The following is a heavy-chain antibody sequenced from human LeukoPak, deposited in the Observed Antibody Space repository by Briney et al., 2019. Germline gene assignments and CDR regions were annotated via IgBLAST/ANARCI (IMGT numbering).Heavy chain of an antibody. J-gene: IGHJ2*01. D-gene: IGHD5-18*01. V-gene: IGHV3-9*03. CDR2: ISWNSDKI. CDR3: AKDRYGNVNWCFDL. CDR1: GFTFDDYA. Sequence: GGSLRLSCAASGFTFDDYAMHWVRQAPGKGLEWVSGISWNSDKIGYADSVKGRFTISRDNGKNSLYLQMNSLRDEDMALYYCAKDRYGNVNWCFDLWGRGTLVTVSS.